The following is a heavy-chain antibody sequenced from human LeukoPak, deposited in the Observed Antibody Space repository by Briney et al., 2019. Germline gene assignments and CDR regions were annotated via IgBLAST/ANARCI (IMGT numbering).Heavy chain of an antibody. Sequence: PSQTLSLTCAVSGGSISSGGYSWSWIRQPPGKGLEWIGYIYHSGSTYYNPSLKSRVTISVDRSKNQFSLKLSSVTAADTAVYYCARGLGNEFNFDYWGQGTLVTVSS. CDR1: GGSISSGGYS. CDR3: ARGLGNEFNFDY. D-gene: IGHD1-1*01. J-gene: IGHJ4*02. CDR2: IYHSGST. V-gene: IGHV4-30-2*01.